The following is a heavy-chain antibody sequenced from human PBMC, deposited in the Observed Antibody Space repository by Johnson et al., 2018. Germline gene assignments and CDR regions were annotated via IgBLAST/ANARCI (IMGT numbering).Heavy chain of an antibody. J-gene: IGHJ3*02. CDR1: GFTFSSYS. CDR3: VTDPANGIPDAFEN. D-gene: IGHD2-21*02. V-gene: IGHV3-74*03. CDR2: MNPERNYI. Sequence: VQPQESGGGLGQPGGSXRLSCAASGFTFSSYSMHWVRQGPGKGLVWVSYMNPERNYILYADSVKGRFTISRDNAKNTLYLQMNSLRAEDSGIYYCVTDPANGIPDAFENWGQGTMVTVSS.